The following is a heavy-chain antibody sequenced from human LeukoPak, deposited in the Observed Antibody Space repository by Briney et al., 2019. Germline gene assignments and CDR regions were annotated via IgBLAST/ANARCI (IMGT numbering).Heavy chain of an antibody. V-gene: IGHV1-2*02. Sequence: PSVKVSCKASGYTFTDYYVHWVRQAPGQGLEWMGWINPNSGGTNYAQKFQGTVTMTRDTSISTAYMELSRLRSDDTAVYYCARVGGPFDPWGQETLVTVSS. D-gene: IGHD3-16*01. CDR1: GYTFTDYY. CDR3: ARVGGPFDP. J-gene: IGHJ5*02. CDR2: INPNSGGT.